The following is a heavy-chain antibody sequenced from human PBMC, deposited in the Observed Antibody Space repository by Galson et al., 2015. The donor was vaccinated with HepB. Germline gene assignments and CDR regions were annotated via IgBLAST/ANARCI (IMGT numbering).Heavy chain of an antibody. CDR3: VAAFDV. V-gene: IGHV3-48*02. CDR1: GFTFSAYN. CDR2: INPGGSTI. J-gene: IGHJ3*01. Sequence: SLRLSCAASGFTFSAYNMNWVRQAPGKGLEWVSYINPGGSTIYYADSVKGRFTISRDNVKNSLYLQINSLRDEDTAVYYCVAAFDVWGQGTMVAVSS.